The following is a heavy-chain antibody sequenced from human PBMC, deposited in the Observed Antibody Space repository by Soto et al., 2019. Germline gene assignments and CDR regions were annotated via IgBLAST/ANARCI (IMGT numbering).Heavy chain of an antibody. CDR2: IFNSETF. D-gene: IGHD4-17*01. V-gene: IGHV4-59*01. Sequence: QVQLQESGPRLVKTSETLSLTCAVSGAPMNRYYWSWIRQPPGKGLEWIGYIFNSETFKYNPSLKSRIAMSVDRSKNQFSLMVTSLTAADTAVYYCARLYGTDYCFDYWGQGTLVTVSS. CDR1: GAPMNRYY. CDR3: ARLYGTDYCFDY. J-gene: IGHJ4*02.